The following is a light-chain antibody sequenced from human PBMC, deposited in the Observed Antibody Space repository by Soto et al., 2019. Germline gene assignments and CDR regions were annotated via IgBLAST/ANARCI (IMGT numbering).Light chain of an antibody. CDR2: SND. CDR1: SSNIGSNT. CDR3: AAWDDSLNVYVV. J-gene: IGLJ2*01. V-gene: IGLV1-44*01. Sequence: QSVLTQPPSASGTPGQRVTISCSGSSSNIGSNTVNWYQQLPGTAPKLLIYSNDQRPSGVPDRFSGSKSGTSASLAISGLQSEDEADYYCAAWDDSLNVYVVFGGGTKLTV.